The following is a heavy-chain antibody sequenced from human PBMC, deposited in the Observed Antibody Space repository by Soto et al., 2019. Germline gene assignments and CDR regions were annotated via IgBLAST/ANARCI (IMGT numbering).Heavy chain of an antibody. CDR3: ARDREYQLLSNWFDP. J-gene: IGHJ5*02. CDR1: GYTFTSYY. Sequence: ASVKVSCKASGYTFTSYYMHWVRQAPGQGLEWMGIINPSGGSTSYAQKFQGRVTMTRDTSTSTVYMELSSLRSEDTAVYYCARDREYQLLSNWFDPWGQGTLVTVSS. V-gene: IGHV1-46*01. D-gene: IGHD2-2*01. CDR2: INPSGGST.